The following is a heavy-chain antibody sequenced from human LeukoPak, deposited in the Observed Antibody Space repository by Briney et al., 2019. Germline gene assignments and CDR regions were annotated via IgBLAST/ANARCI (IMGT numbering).Heavy chain of an antibody. CDR3: ARSPHGMATIRVAFDI. CDR1: GFTFSSYA. D-gene: IGHD5-24*01. V-gene: IGHV3-23*01. CDR2: ISGSGGST. Sequence: QPGGSLRLSCAASGFTFSSYAMSWVRQAPGKGLEWVSAISGSGGSTYYADSVKGRFTSSRDNSKNTLYLQMNSLRAEDTAVYYCARSPHGMATIRVAFDIWGQGTMVTVSS. J-gene: IGHJ3*02.